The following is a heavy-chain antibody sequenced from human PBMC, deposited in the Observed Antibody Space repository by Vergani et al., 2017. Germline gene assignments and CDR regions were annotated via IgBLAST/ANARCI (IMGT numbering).Heavy chain of an antibody. Sequence: EVQLLESGGGLVQPGGSLRVSCAASGFTLSSYAMSWVRQAPGKGLEWVSGISGSGGSTYYADSVKGRFTISRDNSKNTLFLQMNSLRAEDTAVYYCAKWFGELWEEYWGQGTLVTVSS. D-gene: IGHD3-10*01. CDR1: GFTLSSYA. J-gene: IGHJ4*02. V-gene: IGHV3-23*01. CDR3: AKWFGELWEEY. CDR2: ISGSGGST.